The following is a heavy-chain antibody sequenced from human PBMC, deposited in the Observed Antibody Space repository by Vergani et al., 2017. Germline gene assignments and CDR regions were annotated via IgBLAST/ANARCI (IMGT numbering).Heavy chain of an antibody. Sequence: QVKVVQSGAEVKKSGASVKVSCKTSGYTFSNYYMHWVRQAPGQGLEWMGIINPSGGHTNYAQKLQGRVTMTTDTSTSTAYMELRSLRSDDTAVYYCARDHKIGLYGSGSYYYYYYGMDVWGQGP. D-gene: IGHD3-10*01. V-gene: IGHV1-46*01. CDR2: INPSGGHT. J-gene: IGHJ6*02. CDR1: GYTFSNYY. CDR3: ARDHKIGLYGSGSYYYYYYGMDV.